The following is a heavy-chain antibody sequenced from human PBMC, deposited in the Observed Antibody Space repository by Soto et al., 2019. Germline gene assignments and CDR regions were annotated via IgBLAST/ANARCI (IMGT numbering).Heavy chain of an antibody. D-gene: IGHD2-8*01. CDR1: GGTFSSYA. J-gene: IGHJ6*02. V-gene: IGHV1-69*13. CDR3: ARGKCTNGVCYSAWYYYYGMDV. Sequence: RASVKVSCKASGGTFSSYAISWVRQAPGQGLEWMGGIIPIFGTANYAQKFQGRVTITADESTSTAYMELSSLRSEDTAVYYCARGKCTNGVCYSAWYYYYGMDVWGQGTTVTVSS. CDR2: IIPIFGTA.